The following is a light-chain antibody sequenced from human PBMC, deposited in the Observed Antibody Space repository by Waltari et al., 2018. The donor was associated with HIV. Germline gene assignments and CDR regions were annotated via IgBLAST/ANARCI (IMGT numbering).Light chain of an antibody. V-gene: IGLV1-44*01. CDR1: SSNIGINT. Sequence: QSVLTQSPSASGTPGQRVTISCSGSSSNIGINTINWFQQRPGTAPKLRLFNDNERPSGVPDRVSGSKSGTSASLAISGLQSEDEANYYCAAWDVTLHGWVFGGGTKVTVL. CDR2: NDN. CDR3: AAWDVTLHGWV. J-gene: IGLJ3*02.